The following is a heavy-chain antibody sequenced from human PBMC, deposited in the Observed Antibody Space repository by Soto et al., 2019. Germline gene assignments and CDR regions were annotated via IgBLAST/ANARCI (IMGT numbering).Heavy chain of an antibody. CDR1: GFTFSSYA. J-gene: IGHJ6*02. CDR2: ISYDGSNK. CDR3: ARVSGYDFWSGYPYGMDV. D-gene: IGHD3-3*01. Sequence: SLRLSCAASGFTFSSYAMHWVRQAPGKGLEWVAVISYDGSNKYYADSVKGRFTISRDNSKNTLYLQMNSLRAEDTAVYYCARVSGYDFWSGYPYGMDVWGQGTTVTVSS. V-gene: IGHV3-30-3*01.